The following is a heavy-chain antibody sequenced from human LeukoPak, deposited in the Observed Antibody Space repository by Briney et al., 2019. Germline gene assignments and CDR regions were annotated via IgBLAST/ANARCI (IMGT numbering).Heavy chain of an antibody. CDR3: ARGAITITSPLDY. V-gene: IGHV3-53*01. D-gene: IGHD3-3*01. J-gene: IGHJ4*02. CDR2: IYSGGST. Sequence: PGGSLRLSCAASGFTVSSNYMSWVCQAPGKGLEWVSVIYSGGSTYYADSVKGRFTISRDNSKNTLYLQMNSLRAEDTAVYYCARGAITITSPLDYWGQGTLVTVSS. CDR1: GFTVSSNY.